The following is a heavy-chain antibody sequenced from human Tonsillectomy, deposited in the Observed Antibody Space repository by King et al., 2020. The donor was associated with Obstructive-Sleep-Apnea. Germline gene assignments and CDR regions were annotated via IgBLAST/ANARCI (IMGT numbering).Heavy chain of an antibody. D-gene: IGHD3-22*01. CDR3: ASHHYYDSSGYSDY. V-gene: IGHV4-4*02. CDR1: GGSISSSNW. J-gene: IGHJ4*02. CDR2: IYHIGST. Sequence: QLQLQESGPGLVKPSGTLSLTCAVSGGSISSSNWWSWVRQTQGKGREWIGEIYHIGSTHFNPSLKSRVTISVDKSKNQFSLKLGSVTAAGTAVYYCASHHYYDSSGYSDYWGQGTLVTVSS.